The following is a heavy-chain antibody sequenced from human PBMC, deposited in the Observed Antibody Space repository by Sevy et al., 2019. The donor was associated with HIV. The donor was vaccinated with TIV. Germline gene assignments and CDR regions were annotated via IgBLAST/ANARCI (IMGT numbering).Heavy chain of an antibody. CDR2: INPRSGGT. V-gene: IGHV1-2*02. J-gene: IGHJ5*02. CDR1: GYTFTGYY. Sequence: ASVKVSCKASGYTFTGYYMHWVRQAPGQGLEWMGWINPRSGGTNYAQKFQGRVTMTGDTSISTAYMELSRLRSDDTAVYYCATDRFGELLYQQYSWGQGTLVTVSS. CDR3: ATDRFGELLYQQYS. D-gene: IGHD3-10*01.